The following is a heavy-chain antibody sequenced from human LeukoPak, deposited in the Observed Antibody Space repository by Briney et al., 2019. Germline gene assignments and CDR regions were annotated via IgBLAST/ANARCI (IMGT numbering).Heavy chain of an antibody. Sequence: GESLQISCKGSGYIFTNYWIGWVRQLPGKGLDWMGIIYPGDSDTTYSPSFQGQVTISADKSISTAYLQWSSLKASDTAMYYCARGENSGYEFPDYWGQGTRVTVSS. CDR2: IYPGDSDT. CDR1: GYIFTNYW. CDR3: ARGENSGYEFPDY. D-gene: IGHD5-12*01. V-gene: IGHV5-51*01. J-gene: IGHJ4*02.